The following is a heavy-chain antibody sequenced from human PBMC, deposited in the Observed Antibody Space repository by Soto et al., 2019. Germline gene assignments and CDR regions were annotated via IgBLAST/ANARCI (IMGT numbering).Heavy chain of an antibody. CDR2: ISSSSTYI. V-gene: IGHV3-21*01. CDR3: AREDAYSYAYAMDV. J-gene: IGHJ6*02. Sequence: PGGSLRLSCATSGFTFSSYTMNWVRQAPGKGLEWVASISSSSTYIYYADSLKGRFTISRDNAKNSLYLQVNSLRAEDTALYYCAREDAYSYAYAMDVWGQGTTVTVSS. D-gene: IGHD4-4*01. CDR1: GFTFSSYT.